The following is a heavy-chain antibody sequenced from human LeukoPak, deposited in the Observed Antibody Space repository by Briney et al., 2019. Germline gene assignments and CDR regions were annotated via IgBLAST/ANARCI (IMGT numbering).Heavy chain of an antibody. V-gene: IGHV3-30*18. J-gene: IGHJ4*02. CDR2: ISYDRSNK. CDR1: GFIFSTYD. Sequence: PGGSLRLSCAAYGFIFSTYDVHWVRQAAGKGLEWVAVISYDRSNKYYADSVKGRFTISRDNSKNTLYLQMNSLRAEDTAVYYCAKSYYDFWSGYYQTFDYWGQGTLVTVSS. CDR3: AKSYYDFWSGYYQTFDY. D-gene: IGHD3-3*01.